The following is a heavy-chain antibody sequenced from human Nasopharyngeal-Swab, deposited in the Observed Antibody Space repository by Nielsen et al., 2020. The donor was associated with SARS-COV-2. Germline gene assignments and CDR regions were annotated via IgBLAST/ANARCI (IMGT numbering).Heavy chain of an antibody. Sequence: VRQAPGKGLEWVANIKQDGSEKYYVDSVKGRFTISRDNAKNSLYPQMNSLRAEDTAVYYCARDKGLRDYVWGSYRSSYYYYYGMDVWGQGTTVTVSS. D-gene: IGHD3-16*02. CDR2: IKQDGSEK. V-gene: IGHV3-7*01. J-gene: IGHJ6*02. CDR3: ARDKGLRDYVWGSYRSSYYYYYGMDV.